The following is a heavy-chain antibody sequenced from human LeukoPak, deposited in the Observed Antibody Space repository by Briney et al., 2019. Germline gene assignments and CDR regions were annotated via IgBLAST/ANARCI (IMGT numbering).Heavy chain of an antibody. V-gene: IGHV3-23*01. CDR2: ISGSGGST. D-gene: IGHD1-26*01. CDR1: GFTFSSYA. Sequence: PGGSLRLSCAASGFTFSSYAMSWVRQAPGKGLEWVSAISGSGGSTYYADSVKGRFTISRDNSKNTLYLQMNSLRAEDTAVYYCAKDRYEGNSGSYFVYYYGMDVWGQGTTVTVSS. CDR3: AKDRYEGNSGSYFVYYYGMDV. J-gene: IGHJ6*02.